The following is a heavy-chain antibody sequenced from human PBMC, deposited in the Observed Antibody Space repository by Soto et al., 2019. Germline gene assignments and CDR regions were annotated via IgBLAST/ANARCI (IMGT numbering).Heavy chain of an antibody. J-gene: IGHJ6*02. D-gene: IGHD2-2*01. CDR1: GFTFSNYA. CDR3: ARPIVPAIQNHPYYYYGLDV. Sequence: QVQLVESGGGVVQPGRSLRLSCAASGFTFSNYAMHWVRQAPGKGLDWVAVVSFDGSNSYYADSVKVRFTISRDNSKNTLFLQMNSLRPEDTAVYFCARPIVPAIQNHPYYYYGLDVWGQGTTVTVSS. CDR2: VSFDGSNS. V-gene: IGHV3-30-3*01.